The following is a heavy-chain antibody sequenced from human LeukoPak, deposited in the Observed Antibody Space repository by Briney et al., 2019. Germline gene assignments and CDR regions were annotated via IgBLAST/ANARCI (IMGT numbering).Heavy chain of an antibody. J-gene: IGHJ4*02. Sequence: GRSLRLSCAASGFTFDDYAMHWVRQAPGKGLEWVSGISWNSGSIGYADSVKGRLTISRDNSKNTLYLQMNSLRAEETAEYYCAREALYCTSTSCYGYFEYWGQGTLVTVSS. D-gene: IGHD2-2*01. CDR3: AREALYCTSTSCYGYFEY. CDR1: GFTFDDYA. V-gene: IGHV3-9*01. CDR2: ISWNSGSI.